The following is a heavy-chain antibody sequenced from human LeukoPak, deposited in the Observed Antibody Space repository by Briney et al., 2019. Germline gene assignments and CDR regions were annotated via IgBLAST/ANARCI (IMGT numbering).Heavy chain of an antibody. Sequence: SETLSLTCTVSGGSVSNGNYYWSWIRQPPGKGLEWIGNMHYSGSTNYNPSLKSRVTISVDTSMNQFALLLTSATAADTAVYYCARDSLLRGSGWDYWYFDLWGRGTLVTVSS. CDR2: MHYSGST. CDR1: GGSVSNGNYY. D-gene: IGHD6-25*01. J-gene: IGHJ2*01. CDR3: ARDSLLRGSGWDYWYFDL. V-gene: IGHV4-61*01.